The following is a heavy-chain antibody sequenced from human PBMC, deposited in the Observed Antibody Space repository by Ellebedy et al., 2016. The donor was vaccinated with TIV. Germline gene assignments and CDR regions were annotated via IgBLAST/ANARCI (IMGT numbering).Heavy chain of an antibody. D-gene: IGHD4-17*01. CDR3: VSTAGPTEGRDH. V-gene: IGHV3-66*01. J-gene: IGHJ4*02. Sequence: GESLKISCAASGFTFSNYWMSWVRQAPGKGLEWVSFIHTGGSTNYADSVKGRFTMFRDTSTNTLYLQMNGLRVEDTAVYYCVSTAGPTEGRDHWGQGALVTISS. CDR2: IHTGGST. CDR1: GFTFSNYW.